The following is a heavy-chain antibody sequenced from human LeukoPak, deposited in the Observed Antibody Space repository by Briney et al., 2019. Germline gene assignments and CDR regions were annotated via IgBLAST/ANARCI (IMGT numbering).Heavy chain of an antibody. CDR2: IIPIFGIA. D-gene: IGHD3-10*01. CDR1: GGTFSSYA. CDR3: ARVIHYYGSGRERYYGMDV. Sequence: ASVKVSCKASGGTFSSYAISWVRQAPGQGLEWMGRIIPIFGIANYAQKFQGRVTITADKSTSTAYMELSSLRSEDTAVYYCARVIHYYGSGRERYYGMDVWGQGTTVTVPS. V-gene: IGHV1-69*04. J-gene: IGHJ6*02.